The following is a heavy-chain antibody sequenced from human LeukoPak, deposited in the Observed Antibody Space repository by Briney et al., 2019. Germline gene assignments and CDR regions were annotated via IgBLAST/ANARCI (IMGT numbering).Heavy chain of an antibody. CDR2: INPNSGGT. D-gene: IGHD3-22*01. Sequence: GASVKVSCKASGYTFTGYYMHWVRQAPGQGLEWMGWINPNSGGTNYAQKFQGRVTMTRDTSISTAYMELSRLRSDDTAVYYCARYHYDSSGYYVAWGQGTLVTVSS. CDR3: ARYHYDSSGYYVA. J-gene: IGHJ5*02. CDR1: GYTFTGYY. V-gene: IGHV1-2*02.